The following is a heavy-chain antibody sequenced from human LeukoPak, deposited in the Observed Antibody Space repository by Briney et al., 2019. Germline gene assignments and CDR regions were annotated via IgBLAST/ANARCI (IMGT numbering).Heavy chain of an antibody. CDR1: GGSFSGYY. CDR3: ARGMIDARLQD. J-gene: IGHJ4*02. Sequence: SETLSLTCAVYGGSFSGYYWSWIRQSPGKGLVWIGEISHSGSINYTPSLKSRVTLSIDTSKDQFSLKLTSVTAADTAVYYCARGMIDARLQDWGQGTLVTVSS. CDR2: ISHSGSI. D-gene: IGHD3-16*01. V-gene: IGHV4-34*01.